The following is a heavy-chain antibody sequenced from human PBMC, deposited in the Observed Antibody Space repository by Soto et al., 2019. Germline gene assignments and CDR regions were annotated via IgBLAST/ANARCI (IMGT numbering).Heavy chain of an antibody. D-gene: IGHD3-9*01. Sequence: GAAVKVSCKASGGTFSSYAISWGRQAPGQGLEWMGGIIPIFGTANYAQKFQGRVTITADESTRTAYMELSSLRSEDTAVYYCARVVTTKDYDILTGPRGDFASWGQGTLVTVSS. V-gene: IGHV1-69*13. CDR3: ARVVTTKDYDILTGPRGDFAS. J-gene: IGHJ4*02. CDR1: GGTFSSYA. CDR2: IIPIFGTA.